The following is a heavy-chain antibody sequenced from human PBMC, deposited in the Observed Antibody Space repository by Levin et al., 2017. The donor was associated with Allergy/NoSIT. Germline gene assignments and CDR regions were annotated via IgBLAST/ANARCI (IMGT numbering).Heavy chain of an antibody. Sequence: GESLKISCKGSGYRFSNNWIGWVRQMPGKGLEWMGIINPGDSDTRYSPSFQGQVTISAERTISTAHLQWSSLKASDTAMYYCARLLTSCISTRCYYYGMDVWGQGTTVTVSS. D-gene: IGHD2-2*01. V-gene: IGHV5-51*01. CDR1: GYRFSNNW. CDR3: ARLLTSCISTRCYYYGMDV. J-gene: IGHJ6*02. CDR2: INPGDSDT.